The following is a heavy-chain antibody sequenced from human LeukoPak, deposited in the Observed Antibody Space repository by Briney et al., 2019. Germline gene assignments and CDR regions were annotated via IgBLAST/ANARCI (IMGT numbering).Heavy chain of an antibody. J-gene: IGHJ4*02. Sequence: GGSLRLSCAASGFTFSSYEMNWVRQAPGKGLEWVSYISSSGSTIYYADSVKGRFTISRDNAKNSLYLQMNSLRAEDTAVYYCARPSAAADLYWGQGTLVTVSS. D-gene: IGHD6-13*01. V-gene: IGHV3-48*03. CDR1: GFTFSSYE. CDR3: ARPSAAADLY. CDR2: ISSSGSTI.